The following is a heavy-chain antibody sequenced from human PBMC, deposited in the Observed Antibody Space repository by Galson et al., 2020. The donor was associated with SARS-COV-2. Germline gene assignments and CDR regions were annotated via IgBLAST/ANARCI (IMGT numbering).Heavy chain of an antibody. CDR2: IWYDGSNK. CDR3: ARDPYSSGWPDNWYFDL. D-gene: IGHD6-19*01. J-gene: IGHJ2*01. CDR1: GFTFSSYG. Sequence: SCAASGFTFSSYGMHWVRQAPGKGLEWVAVIWYDGSNKYYADSVKGRFTISRDNSKNTLYLQMNSLRAEDTAVYYCARDPYSSGWPDNWYFDLWGRGTLVTVSS. V-gene: IGHV3-33*01.